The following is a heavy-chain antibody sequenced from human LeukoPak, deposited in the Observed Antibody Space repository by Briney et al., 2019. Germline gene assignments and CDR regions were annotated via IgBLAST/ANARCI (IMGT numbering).Heavy chain of an antibody. CDR3: AKGVIAAAGTAWFDP. D-gene: IGHD6-13*01. J-gene: IGHJ5*02. CDR1: GITLSNYG. Sequence: PGGSLRLSCAVSGITLSNYGMSWVRQAPGKGLEWVAGISDSGGRTNYAHSVKGRFTISRDNSKNTLYLQMNSLRAEDTAVYYCAKGVIAAAGTAWFDPWGQGTLVTVSS. V-gene: IGHV3-23*01. CDR2: ISDSGGRT.